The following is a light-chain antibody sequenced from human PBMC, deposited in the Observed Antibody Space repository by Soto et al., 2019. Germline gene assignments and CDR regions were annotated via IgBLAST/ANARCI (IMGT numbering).Light chain of an antibody. CDR2: GAS. V-gene: IGKV3-20*01. Sequence: EIVLTPSLGTLSFSPGERATLSCRASQSVTSSSLAWYQQKVGRAPRVLIYGASNRATGIPDRFSGSGSGTDFTLTITRLEPEDFAVYYRQKYGSSPRTFGQGTRLEIK. J-gene: IGKJ5*01. CDR1: QSVTSSS. CDR3: QKYGSSPRT.